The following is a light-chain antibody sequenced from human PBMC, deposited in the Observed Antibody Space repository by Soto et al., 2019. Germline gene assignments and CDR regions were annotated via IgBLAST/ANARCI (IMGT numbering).Light chain of an antibody. CDR1: SRDVGGYNY. V-gene: IGLV2-14*01. CDR3: SSYTSSSTV. J-gene: IGLJ1*01. Sequence: QSVLTQPASLSGSPGQSIAISSTGTSRDVGGYNYVSWYQQHPGKAPKLMIYDVSNRPSGVSNRFSGSKSGNTASLTISGIQAEDEADYYCSSYTSSSTVFGTGTKLTVL. CDR2: DVS.